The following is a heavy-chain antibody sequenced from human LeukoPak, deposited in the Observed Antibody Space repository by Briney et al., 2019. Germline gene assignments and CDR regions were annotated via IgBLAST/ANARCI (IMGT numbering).Heavy chain of an antibody. D-gene: IGHD1-26*01. J-gene: IGHJ4*02. CDR1: GLTLSNYW. CDR2: IKQDGSEK. Sequence: GGSLTLSCTASGLTLSNYWMIWVRQAPGKGLQWVAKIKQDGSEKYYVDSVKGRFTISRDNAENSLYLQMNSLRVEDTAVYYCAARSSGNPYFWGQGTLVTVSS. CDR3: AARSSGNPYF. V-gene: IGHV3-7*03.